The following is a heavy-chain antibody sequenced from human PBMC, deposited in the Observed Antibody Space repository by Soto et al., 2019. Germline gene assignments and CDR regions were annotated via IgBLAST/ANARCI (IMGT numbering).Heavy chain of an antibody. CDR2: ISTYNGFT. Sequence: GASVKVSCKASGYTFTSYGITWVRQAPGQGLEWMGWISTYNGFTNYAQNLQGRVTITTDTSTNTAYMELRSLRSDDTAVYYCARETYGDFCYWGQGTLVTVSS. CDR3: ARETYGDFCY. D-gene: IGHD2-21*02. CDR1: GYTFTSYG. J-gene: IGHJ4*02. V-gene: IGHV1-18*01.